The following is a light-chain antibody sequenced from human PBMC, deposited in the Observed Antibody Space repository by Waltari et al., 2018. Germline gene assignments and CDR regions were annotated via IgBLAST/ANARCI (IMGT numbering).Light chain of an antibody. Sequence: EIVLTQSPATLSLSPGERATLSCRASQSVSSYLAWYQQKPGQAPRLLIYDASNRATGIPARFSGSGSGTDFTLTISSLEPEDFAVYYCQQRSNWPIFTFGPGTKLDIK. V-gene: IGKV3-11*01. CDR3: QQRSNWPIFT. J-gene: IGKJ3*01. CDR2: DAS. CDR1: QSVSSY.